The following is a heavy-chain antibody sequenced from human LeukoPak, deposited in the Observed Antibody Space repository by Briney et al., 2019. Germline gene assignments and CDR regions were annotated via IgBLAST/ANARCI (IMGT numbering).Heavy chain of an antibody. J-gene: IGHJ4*02. D-gene: IGHD6-19*01. CDR2: ITGNGATT. CDR3: AKDFAVAPYFDY. V-gene: IGHV3-23*01. Sequence: GGSLRLSCAAAGFTFSSFSMNWVRQAPGKGLEWVSGITGNGATTYYADSVKGRFTISRDNSKNTLYLQLNSMRAEDTAIYYCAKDFAVAPYFDYWGQGTLITVSS. CDR1: GFTFSSFS.